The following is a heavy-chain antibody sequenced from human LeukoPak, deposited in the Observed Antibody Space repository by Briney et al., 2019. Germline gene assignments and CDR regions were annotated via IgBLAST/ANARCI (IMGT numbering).Heavy chain of an antibody. CDR3: ARAAASQSNDAFDI. Sequence: PSETLSLTCTVSGGSISSYYWSWIRQPAGKGLERIGRIYTSGSTNYNPSLKSRVTISVDKSKNQFSLKLSSVTAADTAVYYCARAAASQSNDAFDIWGQGTMVTVSS. V-gene: IGHV4-4*07. J-gene: IGHJ3*02. D-gene: IGHD6-13*01. CDR1: GGSISSYY. CDR2: IYTSGST.